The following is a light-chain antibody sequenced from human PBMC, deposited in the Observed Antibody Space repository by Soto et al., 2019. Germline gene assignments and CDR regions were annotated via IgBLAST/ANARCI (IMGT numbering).Light chain of an antibody. CDR1: SSNIGSNT. Sequence: QSVLTQPPSASGTPGQRVTISCSGSSSNIGSNTVNWYQQLPGTAPKLLIYSNNQRPSGVPDRFSGSKSGTSASLAISGLQSEDEADYYCAAWDDSLNGRWVFGGGTKVNVL. J-gene: IGLJ3*02. V-gene: IGLV1-44*01. CDR2: SNN. CDR3: AAWDDSLNGRWV.